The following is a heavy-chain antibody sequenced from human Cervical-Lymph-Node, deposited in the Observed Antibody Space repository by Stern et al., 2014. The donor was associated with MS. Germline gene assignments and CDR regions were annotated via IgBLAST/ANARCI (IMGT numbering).Heavy chain of an antibody. Sequence: EDQLVESGAEVKKPGESLKISCKVSGYDFTAYWIGWVRQTPGKGLEWMGIISPGDSDTTYSPALQSPVTISVDKSSSTAYVQWSTLKASDTAIYYCARRGYSYSLDYWGQGTLVTVSS. CDR2: ISPGDSDT. D-gene: IGHD5-18*01. V-gene: IGHV5-51*03. CDR3: ARRGYSYSLDY. J-gene: IGHJ4*02. CDR1: GYDFTAYW.